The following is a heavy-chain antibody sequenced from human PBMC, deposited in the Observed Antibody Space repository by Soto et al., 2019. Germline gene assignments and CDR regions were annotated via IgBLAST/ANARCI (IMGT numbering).Heavy chain of an antibody. CDR1: GYTFTSYG. D-gene: IGHD2-15*01. J-gene: IGHJ4*02. CDR2: ISAYNGNT. V-gene: IGHV1-18*01. Sequence: ASVKVSCKASGYTFTSYGISWVRQAPGQGLEWMGWISAYNGNTNYAQKLQGRVTMTTDTSTSTAYMELRSLRSADTAVYYCARDRDYCSGGSCYRYFDYWGQGTLVTVSS. CDR3: ARDRDYCSGGSCYRYFDY.